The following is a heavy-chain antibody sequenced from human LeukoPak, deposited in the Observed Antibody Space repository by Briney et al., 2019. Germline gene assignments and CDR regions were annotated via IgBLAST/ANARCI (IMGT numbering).Heavy chain of an antibody. J-gene: IGHJ4*02. CDR3: AREFVAAAGTFDY. V-gene: IGHV3-53*01. CDR2: IYSGGST. D-gene: IGHD6-13*01. CDR1: GFTVSSNY. Sequence: GGSLRLSCAASGFTVSSNYMSWVRQAPGKGLEWVSVIYSGGSTYYADSVKGRFTISRDNSKNTLYLQMNSLRAEDTAVYYCAREFVAAAGTFDYWGQGTLVTVSS.